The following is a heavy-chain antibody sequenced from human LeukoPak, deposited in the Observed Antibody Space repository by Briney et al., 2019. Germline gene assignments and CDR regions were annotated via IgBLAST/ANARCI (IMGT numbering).Heavy chain of an antibody. CDR2: ISSSSSYI. CDR1: GFTFSSYS. J-gene: IGHJ3*02. CDR3: ARDLEGVRGVRHAFDI. V-gene: IGHV3-21*01. Sequence: GGSLRLSCAASGFTFSSYSMNWVRQAPGKGLEWVSSISSSSSYIYYADSVKGRFTISRDNAKNSLYLQMNSLRAEDTAVYYCARDLEGVRGVRHAFDIWGQGTMVTVSS. D-gene: IGHD3-10*01.